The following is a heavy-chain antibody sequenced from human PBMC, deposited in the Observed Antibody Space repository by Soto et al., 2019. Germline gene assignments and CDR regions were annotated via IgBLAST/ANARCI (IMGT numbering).Heavy chain of an antibody. D-gene: IGHD3-10*01. V-gene: IGHV3-33*03. J-gene: IGHJ3*02. CDR3: ARVMVLRVIADFDI. CDR1: GFTFSSYV. CDR2: IWYDGSNK. Sequence: GGSLRLSCAASGFTFSSYVMHWVRQAPGKGLEWVAVIWYDGSNKYYADSVKGRFTISRDNAKNALYLQMNSLRAEDTAVYYCARVMVLRVIADFDIWGQGTMVTISS.